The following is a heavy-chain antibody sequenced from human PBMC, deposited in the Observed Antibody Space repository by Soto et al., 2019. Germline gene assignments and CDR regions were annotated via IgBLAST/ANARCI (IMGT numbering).Heavy chain of an antibody. Sequence: PSETLSLTCSVSGGTISGYYWTWIRQPAGKGLEWIGRIYSSGNTKYNPSLQSRVTMSLDTSNNQFSLRLTSVTAADAAVYYCARGQRFSDWFDPWGQGTLVTVSS. D-gene: IGHD3-3*01. CDR1: GGTISGYY. CDR3: ARGQRFSDWFDP. V-gene: IGHV4-4*07. CDR2: IYSSGNT. J-gene: IGHJ5*02.